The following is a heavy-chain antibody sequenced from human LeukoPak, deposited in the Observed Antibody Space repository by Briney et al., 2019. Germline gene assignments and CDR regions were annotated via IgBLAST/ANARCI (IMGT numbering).Heavy chain of an antibody. J-gene: IGHJ6*03. CDR1: GLTFDDHA. V-gene: IGHV3-9*01. CDR2: ITWNSGNI. Sequence: GGSLRLSCAASGLTFDDHAMHWVRQAPGKGLEWVSSITWNSGNIGYADSVKGRFTISRDNAKNSLYLQMSSLRPEDTALHYCVKGVGLQTDYYYYMDVWGKGTTVTVSS. D-gene: IGHD5-18*01. CDR3: VKGVGLQTDYYYYMDV.